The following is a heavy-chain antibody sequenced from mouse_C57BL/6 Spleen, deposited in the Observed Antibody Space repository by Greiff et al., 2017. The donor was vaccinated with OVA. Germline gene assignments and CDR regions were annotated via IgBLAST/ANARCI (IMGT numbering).Heavy chain of an antibody. V-gene: IGHV7-3*01. CDR1: GFTFTDYY. Sequence: EVQLQESGGGLVQPGGSLSLSCAASGFTFTDYYMSWVRQPPGKALEWLGFIRNKANGYTTEYSASVKGRFTISRDNSQSILYLQMNALRAEDSATYYCARSNYFYAMDYWGQGTSVTVSS. D-gene: IGHD1-1*01. CDR3: ARSNYFYAMDY. CDR2: IRNKANGYTT. J-gene: IGHJ4*01.